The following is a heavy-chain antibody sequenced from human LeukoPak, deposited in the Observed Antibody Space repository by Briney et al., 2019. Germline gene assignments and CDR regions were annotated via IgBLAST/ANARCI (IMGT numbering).Heavy chain of an antibody. V-gene: IGHV1-8*01. Sequence: ASVKVSCKASGYTFTSSDINWVRQATGQGLEWMGWMNPNSGNTGYAQKFQGRVTMTRNTSISTAYMELSSLRSEDTAVHYCARGPHYDYVWGSYRPNWFDPWGQGTLVTVSS. J-gene: IGHJ5*02. CDR2: MNPNSGNT. CDR1: GYTFTSSD. CDR3: ARGPHYDYVWGSYRPNWFDP. D-gene: IGHD3-16*02.